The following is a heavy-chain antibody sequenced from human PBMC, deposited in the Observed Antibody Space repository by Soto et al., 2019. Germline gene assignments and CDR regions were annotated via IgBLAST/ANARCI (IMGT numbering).Heavy chain of an antibody. CDR3: ARDRRLYYSDAFDI. CDR1: GFTFSIYG. J-gene: IGHJ3*02. CDR2: ISFDGSEK. Sequence: QVQLVESGGGVVQPGRSLRLSCAASGFTFSIYGMHWVRHAPGKGLEWVAMISFDGSEKYYTDSVKGRFHITRDSSKNTMYLHMDSLRVEDTAVYYCARDRRLYYSDAFDIWGQGKTVTVSS. D-gene: IGHD1-26*01. V-gene: IGHV3-30*03.